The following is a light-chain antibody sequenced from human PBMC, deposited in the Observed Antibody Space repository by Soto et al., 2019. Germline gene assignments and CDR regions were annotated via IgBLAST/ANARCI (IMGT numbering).Light chain of an antibody. CDR3: QQYNSYSYT. Sequence: DIQMTQSPSTLSASVGDRVTITCRASQSINNWLAWYQQKPGKAPKLLIYKASNLQSGVPSRFSGSVSGTEFTLTISSLEPDDFATYYCQQYNSYSYTFGQGTKLEIQ. J-gene: IGKJ2*01. V-gene: IGKV1-5*03. CDR2: KAS. CDR1: QSINNW.